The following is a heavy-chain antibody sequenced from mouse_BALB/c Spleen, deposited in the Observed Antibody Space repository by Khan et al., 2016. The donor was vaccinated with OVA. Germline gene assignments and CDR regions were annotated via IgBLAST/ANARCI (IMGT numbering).Heavy chain of an antibody. D-gene: IGHD1-1*02. Sequence: QVQLQQSGAELVKPGASVKLSCKASGYTFSTYDINWVRQRPEQGLEWIGWIFPGDDSTKYNEKFKGKATLTTDKSSGTAYMQLSRLTSEDSAVYFCARHYYGNNRYWFFDVWGAGTTVTVSS. CDR1: GYTFSTYD. J-gene: IGHJ1*01. CDR3: ARHYYGNNRYWFFDV. V-gene: IGHV1-85*01. CDR2: IFPGDDST.